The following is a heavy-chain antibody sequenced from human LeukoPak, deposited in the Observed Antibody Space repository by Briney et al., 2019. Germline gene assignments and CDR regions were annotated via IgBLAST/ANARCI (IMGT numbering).Heavy chain of an antibody. J-gene: IGHJ6*02. CDR1: GFTFSSYW. CDR3: ARGGGLDV. Sequence: GGSLRLSCAASGFTFSSYWMNWARQAPGKGLEWVASISHNGNVNYYVDSVKGRFTISRDNAKNSLYLQMSNLRAEDTAVYFCARGGGLDVWGQGATVTVSS. CDR2: ISHNGNVN. D-gene: IGHD3-16*01. V-gene: IGHV3-7*03.